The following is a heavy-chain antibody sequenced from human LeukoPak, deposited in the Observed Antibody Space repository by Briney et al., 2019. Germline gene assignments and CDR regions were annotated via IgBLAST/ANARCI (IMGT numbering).Heavy chain of an antibody. CDR1: GYSISSGYY. D-gene: IGHD4-17*01. CDR3: ARGKRYGDYPTYYFDY. CDR2: IYHSGST. J-gene: IGHJ4*02. Sequence: KASETLSLTCTVSGYSISSGYYWGWIRQPPGKGLEWIGSIYHSGSTYYNPSLKSRVTISVDTSKNQFSLKLSSVTAADTAVYYCARGKRYGDYPTYYFDYWGQGTLVTVSS. V-gene: IGHV4-38-2*02.